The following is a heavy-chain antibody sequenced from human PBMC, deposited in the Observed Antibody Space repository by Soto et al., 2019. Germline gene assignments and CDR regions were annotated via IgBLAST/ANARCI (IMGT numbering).Heavy chain of an antibody. Sequence: QVQLVESGGGVVQPGRSLRLSCAASGFTFSSYGMHWVRQAPGKGLEWVAVISYDGSNKYYADSVKGRFTISRDNSKNTLYLQMKRLRAEDTAVYYCAKVYDAHYYYYYGMDVWGQGAPVTVSS. V-gene: IGHV3-30*18. D-gene: IGHD1-20*01. CDR1: GFTFSSYG. J-gene: IGHJ6*02. CDR2: ISYDGSNK. CDR3: AKVYDAHYYYYYGMDV.